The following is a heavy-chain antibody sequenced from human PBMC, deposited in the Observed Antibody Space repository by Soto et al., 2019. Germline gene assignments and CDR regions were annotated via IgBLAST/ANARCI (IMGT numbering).Heavy chain of an antibody. J-gene: IGHJ3*02. Sequence: EVQLVESGGGLVQPGGSLRLSCAASGFTFSSYAMHWVRQAPGKGLEYVSAISSNGGSTYYANSVKGRFTISRDNSKNTLYLQMGSLGAEDVALYYCARGVTYYDYIWGSYRVRYGDAFDIWGQGTMVTVSS. V-gene: IGHV3-64*01. CDR3: ARGVTYYDYIWGSYRVRYGDAFDI. CDR2: ISSNGGST. CDR1: GFTFSSYA. D-gene: IGHD3-16*02.